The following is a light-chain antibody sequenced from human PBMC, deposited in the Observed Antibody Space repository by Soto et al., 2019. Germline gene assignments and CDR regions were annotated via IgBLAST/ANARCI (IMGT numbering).Light chain of an antibody. Sequence: QSVLTQPASVSGSPGQSIAISCTGTSSDVGGYDYVSWYQQHPDKAPKLIIYEVTKRPSGVSNRFSGSKSGNTASLTISGLQPDDEADYYCSSHTSGDTRVFGSWTKLTVL. V-gene: IGLV2-14*01. J-gene: IGLJ1*01. CDR3: SSHTSGDTRV. CDR1: SSDVGGYDY. CDR2: EVT.